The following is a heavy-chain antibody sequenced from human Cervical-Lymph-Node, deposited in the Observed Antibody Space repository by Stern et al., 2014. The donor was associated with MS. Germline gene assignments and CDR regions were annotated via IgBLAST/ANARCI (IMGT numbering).Heavy chain of an antibody. J-gene: IGHJ4*02. V-gene: IGHV4-59*08. Sequence: QVQLVESGPGLVKPSETLSLTCSVSGGSISSYYWNWIRQPPGKVLEWIANVHYSGTPNYNPSQNIRVPIYLDTPRNKIPLKRPPVTAADTAVYYCAGSGTYYPDYWGQGILVTVSS. CDR2: VHYSGTP. CDR1: GGSISSYY. D-gene: IGHD3-3*01. CDR3: AGSGTYYPDY.